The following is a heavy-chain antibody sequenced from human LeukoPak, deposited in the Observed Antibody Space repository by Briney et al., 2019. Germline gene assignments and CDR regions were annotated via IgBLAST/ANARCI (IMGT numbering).Heavy chain of an antibody. CDR3: ARDRAYYDILTGYPLDY. J-gene: IGHJ4*02. Sequence: SETLSLTCTVSGGSISSSSYYWGWIRQPPGKGLEWIGSIYYSGSTYYNPSLKSRVAISVDTSKNQFSLKLSSVTAADTAVYYCARDRAYYDILTGYPLDYWGQGTLVTVSS. V-gene: IGHV4-39*07. CDR1: GGSISSSSYY. D-gene: IGHD3-9*01. CDR2: IYYSGST.